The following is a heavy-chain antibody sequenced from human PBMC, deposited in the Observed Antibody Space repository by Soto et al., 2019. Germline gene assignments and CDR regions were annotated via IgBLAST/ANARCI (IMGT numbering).Heavy chain of an antibody. CDR2: IIPMFGTT. CDR1: GGTFDNYA. CDR3: TRGGLTGIFGMDV. Sequence: QVQLVQSGAEVKKPGSSVKVSCKASGGTFDNYAISWVRQAPGLGLEWMGGIIPMFGTTNYVQKFQDKVTITANESTNNAYMELSSPRSEYTALYYCTRGGLTGIFGMDVWGQGTTVTVSS. V-gene: IGHV1-69*01. D-gene: IGHD3-10*01. J-gene: IGHJ6*02.